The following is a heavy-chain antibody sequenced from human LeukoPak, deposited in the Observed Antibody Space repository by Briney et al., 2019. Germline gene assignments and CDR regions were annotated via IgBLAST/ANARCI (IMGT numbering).Heavy chain of an antibody. CDR2: IIPFFGTA. V-gene: IGHV1-69*05. J-gene: IGHJ6*03. D-gene: IGHD2-2*02. CDR3: AWWVVPAAIPDYCYYMDV. CDR1: LGTFSSYA. Sequence: SSVKVSCKASLGTFSSYAISWVRQAPGQGLEWMGGIIPFFGTATYAQKFQGRVTITTDESTSTAYMELSSLRSEDTAVYYCAWWVVPAAIPDYCYYMDVWGKGTTVTVSS.